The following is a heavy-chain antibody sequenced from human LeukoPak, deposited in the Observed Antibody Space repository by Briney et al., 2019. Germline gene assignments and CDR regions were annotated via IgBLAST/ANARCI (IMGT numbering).Heavy chain of an antibody. CDR3: ARHSPAAGTSTAMDV. CDR1: GGSISSYY. Sequence: SETLSLTCTVSGGSISSYYWSWIRQPPGKGLEWIGYIYYSGSTNYNPSLKSRVTISVDTSKNQFSLKLSSVTAADTAVYFCARHSPAAGTSTAMDVWGQGTTVTVSS. J-gene: IGHJ6*02. V-gene: IGHV4-59*08. D-gene: IGHD6-13*01. CDR2: IYYSGST.